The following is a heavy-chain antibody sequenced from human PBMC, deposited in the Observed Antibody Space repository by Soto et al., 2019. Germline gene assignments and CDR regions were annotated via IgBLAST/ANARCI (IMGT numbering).Heavy chain of an antibody. D-gene: IGHD3-16*01. J-gene: IGHJ6*04. CDR1: GYIFVNYG. V-gene: IGHV1-18*01. CDR2: ISPYSGNT. CDR3: AMVDNYVTPTQQDV. Sequence: QVQLVQSGDEVRKPGSSVKVSCKASGYIFVNYGIAWVRQAPGQGLEWMGWISPYSGNTHYASKVQGRLTMTTDTTTRMAYVDPGSLTSDDTVVYYFAMVDNYVTPTQQDVWGEGTTVTVSS.